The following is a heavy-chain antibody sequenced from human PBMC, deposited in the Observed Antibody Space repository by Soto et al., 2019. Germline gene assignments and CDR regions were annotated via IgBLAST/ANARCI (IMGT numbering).Heavy chain of an antibody. CDR2: IYHSGST. CDR3: ARTYIVVPPRGGPGWFDP. Sequence: LSLTCAVSGYSISSGYYWGWIRQPPGKGLEGIGSIYHSGSTYYNPSLKSRVTISVDTSKNQFSLKLSSVTAADTAVYYCARTYIVVPPRGGPGWFDPWGQGTLVTVSS. J-gene: IGHJ5*02. CDR1: GYSISSGYY. D-gene: IGHD2-2*01. V-gene: IGHV4-38-2*01.